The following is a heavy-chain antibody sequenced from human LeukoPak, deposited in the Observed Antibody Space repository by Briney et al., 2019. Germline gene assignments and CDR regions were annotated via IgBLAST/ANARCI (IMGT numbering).Heavy chain of an antibody. V-gene: IGHV3-9*03. CDR1: GFTFDDYA. Sequence: SLRLSCAASGFTFDDYAMHRVRQAPGKGLECVSGISWNSGSIGYADSVKGRFTISRDNAKNSLYLQMNSLRAEDMALYYCAKGRYYYDSSGYDYWGQGTLVTVSS. D-gene: IGHD3-22*01. CDR3: AKGRYYYDSSGYDY. CDR2: ISWNSGSI. J-gene: IGHJ4*02.